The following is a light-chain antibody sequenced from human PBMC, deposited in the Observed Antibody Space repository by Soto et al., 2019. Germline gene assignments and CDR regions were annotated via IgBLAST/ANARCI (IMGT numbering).Light chain of an antibody. J-gene: IGLJ2*01. V-gene: IGLV4-69*01. Sequence: QLVLTQSPSASASLGASVKLTCTLSSGHSSYAIAWHQQQPEKGPRYLMKLNSDGSHSKGDGIPDRFSGSSSGAERYLTISSLQSEDEADYYWQTWDTGIRVFGGGTKVTVL. CDR1: SGHSSYA. CDR3: QTWDTGIRV. CDR2: LNSDGSH.